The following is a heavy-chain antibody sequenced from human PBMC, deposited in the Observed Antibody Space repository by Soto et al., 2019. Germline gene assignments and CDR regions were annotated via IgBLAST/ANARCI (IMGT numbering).Heavy chain of an antibody. CDR2: INIDGSST. D-gene: IGHD3-3*01. V-gene: IGHV3-74*01. Sequence: EVQLVESGGGLVQPGGSLRLSCAASVCTFSSYWMHWVRQAPGEGLVWVSRINIDGSSTNYADSVKGRFTISRDNAKNTLYMPMNSLRAEDTAIYYCARLRVPIWGQGTMVTVST. J-gene: IGHJ3*02. CDR3: ARLRVPI. CDR1: VCTFSSYW.